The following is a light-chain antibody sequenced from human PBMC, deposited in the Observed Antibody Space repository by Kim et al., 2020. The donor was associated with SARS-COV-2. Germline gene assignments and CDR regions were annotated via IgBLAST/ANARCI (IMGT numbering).Light chain of an antibody. CDR2: SNN. V-gene: IGLV1-44*01. Sequence: QRVTIYCSGSSANIGSNTVNWYQQLPGTAPKLLIYSNNQRPSGVPDRFSGSKSGTSASLAISGLQSEDEADYYCAAWDDSLNGPYVFGTGTKVTVL. CDR3: AAWDDSLNGPYV. J-gene: IGLJ1*01. CDR1: SANIGSNT.